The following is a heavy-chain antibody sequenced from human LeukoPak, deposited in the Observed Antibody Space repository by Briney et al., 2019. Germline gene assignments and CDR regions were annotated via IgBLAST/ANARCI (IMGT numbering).Heavy chain of an antibody. CDR3: ARVGRDFNWNRPQYYFDY. CDR1: GYTFTGYY. J-gene: IGHJ4*02. Sequence: GASVKVSCKASGYTFTGYYMHWVRQAPGQGLEWMGWINPNSGGTNYAQKLQGRVTMTTDTSTSTAYMELRSLRSDDTAVYYCARVGRDFNWNRPQYYFDYWGQGTLVTVSS. CDR2: INPNSGGT. V-gene: IGHV1-2*02. D-gene: IGHD1-20*01.